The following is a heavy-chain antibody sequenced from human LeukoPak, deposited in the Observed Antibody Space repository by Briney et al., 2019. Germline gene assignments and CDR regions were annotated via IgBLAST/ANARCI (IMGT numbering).Heavy chain of an antibody. CDR2: LKSKTDGGTT. Sequence: GGSLRLSCAASGFIFSNAWMSLVRQAPGKGLEWVGRLKSKTDGGTTDYAAPVKGRFTISRDDSKNTLYLQMNSLKTEDTAVYYCTTDYYDSSGYAIDYWGQGTLVTVSS. CDR3: TTDYYDSSGYAIDY. CDR1: GFIFSNAW. D-gene: IGHD3-22*01. J-gene: IGHJ4*02. V-gene: IGHV3-15*01.